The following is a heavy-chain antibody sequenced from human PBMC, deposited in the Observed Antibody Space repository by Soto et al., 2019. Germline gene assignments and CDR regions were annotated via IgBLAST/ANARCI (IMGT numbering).Heavy chain of an antibody. J-gene: IGHJ4*02. CDR2: ISYDGSNK. V-gene: IGHV3-30-3*01. CDR3: ARDCLSLGVVTATVSVPGDY. D-gene: IGHD2-21*02. Sequence: QVQLVESGGGVVQPGRSLRLSCAASGFTFSSYAMHWVRQAPGKGLEWVAVISYDGSNKYYADSVKGRFTISRDNSKNTLYLQMYSLRAEDTAVYYCARDCLSLGVVTATVSVPGDYWGQGTLVTVSS. CDR1: GFTFSSYA.